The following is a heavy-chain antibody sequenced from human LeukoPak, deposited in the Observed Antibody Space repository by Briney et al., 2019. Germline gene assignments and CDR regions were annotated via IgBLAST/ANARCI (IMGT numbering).Heavy chain of an antibody. V-gene: IGHV1-46*01. CDR3: ASHHDFRAHYYYYGMDV. CDR1: GYTSTSYY. J-gene: IGHJ6*02. Sequence: ASVKVSCKASGYTSTSYYMHWVRQAPGQGLEWMGIINPSGGSTSYAQKFQGRVTMTRDTSTSTVYMELSSLRSEDTAVYYCASHHDFRAHYYYYGMDVWGQGTTVTVSS. D-gene: IGHD3-3*01. CDR2: INPSGGST.